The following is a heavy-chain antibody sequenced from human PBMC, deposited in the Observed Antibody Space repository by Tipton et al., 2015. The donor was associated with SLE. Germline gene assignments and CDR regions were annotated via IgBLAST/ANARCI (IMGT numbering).Heavy chain of an antibody. CDR3: ARLEGRQLWSGGWGMDV. J-gene: IGHJ6*03. V-gene: IGHV5-51*03. CDR1: GYKFTSYW. Sequence: QLVQSGAEGNEPGQSLKISCKGSGYKFTSYWIAWVRQRPGKGLEWVGSIYPGDSDTRYSPSVQGHVTISADTSITTAYVQWSILKASDTGMYYCARLEGRQLWSGGWGMDVWGKGTTLTVSS. D-gene: IGHD5-18*01. CDR2: IYPGDSDT.